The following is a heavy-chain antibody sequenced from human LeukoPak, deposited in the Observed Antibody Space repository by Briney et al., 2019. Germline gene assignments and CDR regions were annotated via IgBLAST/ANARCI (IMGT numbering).Heavy chain of an antibody. Sequence: ASVKVSCKASGYTFTSYGISWVRQAPGQGLEWMGWISAYNGNTNYAQKLQGRVTMTTDTSTSTAYMELRSLRSDDTAVYYCARAGLSRSYYYGSGSHWFDPWGQGTLVTVSS. J-gene: IGHJ5*02. CDR3: ARAGLSRSYYYGSGSHWFDP. V-gene: IGHV1-18*01. CDR1: GYTFTSYG. CDR2: ISAYNGNT. D-gene: IGHD3-10*01.